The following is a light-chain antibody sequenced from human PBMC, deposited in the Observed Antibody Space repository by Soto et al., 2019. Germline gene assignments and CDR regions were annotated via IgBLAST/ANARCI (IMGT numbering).Light chain of an antibody. J-gene: IGKJ5*01. CDR2: DAS. CDR3: QQYHNWPIT. Sequence: ETVMTQSPATLSVSPGERATLSCRASQSVSSNLAWHQQKPGQAPRILMYDASTRATGISARFSGSGSGTEFTLTISSLQSEDFAVYYCQQYHNWPITFGQGTQREIK. V-gene: IGKV3-15*01. CDR1: QSVSSN.